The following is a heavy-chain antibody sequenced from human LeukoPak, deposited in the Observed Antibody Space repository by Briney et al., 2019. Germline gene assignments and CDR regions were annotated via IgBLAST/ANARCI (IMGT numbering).Heavy chain of an antibody. D-gene: IGHD3-22*01. V-gene: IGHV4-38-2*02. J-gene: IGHJ3*02. CDR2: ISHSGTT. Sequence: PSETLSLTCTVSGYSISSGYFWGWIRQPPGKGLEWIGSISHSGTTYYNPSLKSRVTISVDTSKKQFSLKLSSVTAADTAVYYCARANYYDSSGYSRGAFDIWGQGTMVTVSS. CDR3: ARANYYDSSGYSRGAFDI. CDR1: GYSISSGYF.